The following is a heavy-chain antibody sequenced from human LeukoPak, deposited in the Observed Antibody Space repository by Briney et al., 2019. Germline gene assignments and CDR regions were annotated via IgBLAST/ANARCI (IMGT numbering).Heavy chain of an antibody. CDR2: IYSSGST. J-gene: IGHJ4*02. V-gene: IGHV4-61*02. CDR1: GGSISSGSHY. D-gene: IGHD1-14*01. CDR3: ARGGLKVLNLMLEPHRVVDY. Sequence: SQTLSLTCTVSGGSISSGSHYWSWIRQPAGKGLEWIGRIYSSGSTNYNPSFKSRVTISVDTSKNQFSLKLSSVTAADTAVYYCARGGLKVLNLMLEPHRVVDYWGQGTLVAVSS.